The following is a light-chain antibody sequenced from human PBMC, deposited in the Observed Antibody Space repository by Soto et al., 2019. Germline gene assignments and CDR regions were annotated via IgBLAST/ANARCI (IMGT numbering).Light chain of an antibody. J-gene: IGLJ1*01. CDR2: EVR. CDR3: CSYTRTSNHYF. V-gene: IGLV2-14*01. CDR1: RSDIGGYDY. Sequence: QSALTQPASVSGSRGQSITISCTGTRSDIGGYDYVSWYQQRPGKAPKLMIYEVRYRPSGVSNRFSGSKSGNTASLTISGLQAEDEADYYCCSYTRTSNHYFFGSGTTLTVL.